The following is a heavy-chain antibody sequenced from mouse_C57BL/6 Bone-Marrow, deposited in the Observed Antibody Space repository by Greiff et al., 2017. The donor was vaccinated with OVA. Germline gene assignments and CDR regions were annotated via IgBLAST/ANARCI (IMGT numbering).Heavy chain of an antibody. V-gene: IGHV1-80*01. CDR1: GYAFSSYW. J-gene: IGHJ1*03. CDR2: IYPGDGDT. D-gene: IGHD1-3*01. Sequence: VKLMESGAELVKPGASVKISCKASGYAFSSYWMNWVKQRPGKGLEWIGQIYPGDGDTNYNQKFKGKSTLTVDKSSSTAYMQLSSLTSEDSAVYYCARSESNWYFDVWGTGTTVTVSS. CDR3: ARSESNWYFDV.